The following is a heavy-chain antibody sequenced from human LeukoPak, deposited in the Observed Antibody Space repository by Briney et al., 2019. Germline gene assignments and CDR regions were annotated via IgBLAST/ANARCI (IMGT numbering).Heavy chain of an antibody. J-gene: IGHJ4*02. Sequence: GGSLRLSCAASGFTFSSYGLHWVRQAPGKGLEWVAVISYDGSNKYYADSVKGRFTISRDNSKNTLYLQMNSLRAEDTAVYYCADTLREGNFDYWGQGTLVTVSS. D-gene: IGHD2-2*02. V-gene: IGHV3-30*03. CDR2: ISYDGSNK. CDR3: ADTLREGNFDY. CDR1: GFTFSSYG.